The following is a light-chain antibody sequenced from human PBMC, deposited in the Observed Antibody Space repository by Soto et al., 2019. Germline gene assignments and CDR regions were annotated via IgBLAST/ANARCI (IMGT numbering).Light chain of an antibody. Sequence: QSVLTQPASVSGVPGESLTISCTGTSSDVGGYNYVSWYQQHPGKAPKLMIYDVSNRPSGVSNRFSGSKSGNTASLTISGLQAEDEADYYCSSYTSSSPPYVFGTGTKVTVL. V-gene: IGLV2-14*01. CDR2: DVS. CDR1: SSDVGGYNY. CDR3: SSYTSSSPPYV. J-gene: IGLJ1*01.